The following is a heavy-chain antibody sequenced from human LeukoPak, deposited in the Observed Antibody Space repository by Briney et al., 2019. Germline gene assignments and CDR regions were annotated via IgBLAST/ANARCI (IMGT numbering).Heavy chain of an antibody. V-gene: IGHV4-61*03. CDR1: GASVSSGSYY. J-gene: IGHJ6*02. CDR2: IYYSGST. CDR3: ARERPSGMDV. Sequence: SETLSLTCNVSGASVSSGSYYWSWIRQPPGKELEWIGYIYYSGSTSYNPSLKSRVTISVDTSKNHFSLKLTSVTAADTAVYYCARERPSGMDVWGQGTTVTVSS.